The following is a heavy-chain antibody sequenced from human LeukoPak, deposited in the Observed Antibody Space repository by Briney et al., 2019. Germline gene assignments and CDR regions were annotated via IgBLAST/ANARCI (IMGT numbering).Heavy chain of an antibody. CDR1: GFTFSSYW. V-gene: IGHV3-7*01. Sequence: GGSLRLSCAASGFTFSSYWVSWVRQAPGKGLEWVANIKQDGSEKYYVDSVKGRFAISRDNAKNSLHLQMNSLRAEDTAVYYCARDLAAAGTPNWFDPWAREPWSPSPQ. CDR2: IKQDGSEK. D-gene: IGHD6-13*01. J-gene: IGHJ5*02. CDR3: ARDLAAAGTPNWFDP.